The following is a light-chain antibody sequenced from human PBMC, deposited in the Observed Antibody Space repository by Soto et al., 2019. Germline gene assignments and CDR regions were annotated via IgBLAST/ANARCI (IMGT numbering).Light chain of an antibody. CDR2: DVS. CDR1: SSDVGGYNY. V-gene: IGLV2-14*03. CDR3: SSYTTSSTVV. Sequence: ALTQPASVSGSPGQSITISCTGSSSDVGGYNYVSWYQQHHPGKAPKLMIYDVSNRPSGVSNRFSGSKSGNTASLTISGLQAEDEADYYCSSYTTSSTVVFGGGTKLTVL. J-gene: IGLJ2*01.